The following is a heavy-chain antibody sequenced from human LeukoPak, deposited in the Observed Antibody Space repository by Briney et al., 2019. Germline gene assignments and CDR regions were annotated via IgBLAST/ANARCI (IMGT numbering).Heavy chain of an antibody. CDR1: PFTFSSYG. CDR2: IQYDGSSQ. V-gene: IGHV3-30*02. CDR3: AKDRCSNGVGCYYYYMDV. Sequence: GGSLRLSCAASPFTFSSYGMHWVRQAPGKGLEWVAYIQYDGSSQQYADSVKGRFSISRDSSKNILYLQMNSLRAEDTAVYYCAKDRCSNGVGCYYYYMDVWGKGTTVTISS. D-gene: IGHD2-8*01. J-gene: IGHJ6*03.